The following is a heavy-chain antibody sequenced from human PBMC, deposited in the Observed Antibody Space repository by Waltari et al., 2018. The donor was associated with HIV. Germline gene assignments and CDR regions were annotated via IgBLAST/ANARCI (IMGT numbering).Heavy chain of an antibody. CDR3: AGEMPTIIGDAFDI. CDR2: INQDGSEK. CDR1: GFILSNFW. Sequence: EVQLVESGGGLVQPGGSLRLSCAACGFILSNFWLNWVRQAPGKGLEWVANINQDGSEKYYVDSVKGRFTISRDNAKNSLYLQMNNLRAEDTAVYYCAGEMPTIIGDAFDIWGQGTMVTISS. D-gene: IGHD3-16*02. J-gene: IGHJ3*02. V-gene: IGHV3-7*01.